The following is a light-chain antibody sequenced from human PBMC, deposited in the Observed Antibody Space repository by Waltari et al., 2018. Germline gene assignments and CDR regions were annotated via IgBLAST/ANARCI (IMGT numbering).Light chain of an antibody. V-gene: IGKV1-9*01. Sequence: DIQLTQSPSSLSASVGDRVTITCRASQSVRALLAWYQHKPGKAPKLLIYEVSTLQSGVPSRFSGGGSGTEFTLTITSLQPEDFATYYCQQLNTYPITFGQGTRLEIK. CDR3: QQLNTYPIT. CDR2: EVS. J-gene: IGKJ5*01. CDR1: QSVRAL.